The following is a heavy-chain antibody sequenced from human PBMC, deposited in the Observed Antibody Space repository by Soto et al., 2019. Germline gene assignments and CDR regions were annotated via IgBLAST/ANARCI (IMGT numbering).Heavy chain of an antibody. CDR1: GLSFTRYT. D-gene: IGHD1-26*01. CDR3: ARLAGESYDAFDI. Sequence: CEGSGLSFTRYTIGWVRKMPGKGMEWMGIINPGNSYTNYSPSFQGHVTISADKSISTAYLQWSSLKASDTAMYYCARLAGESYDAFDIWGQGTIVTVSS. V-gene: IGHV5-10-1*01. J-gene: IGHJ3*02. CDR2: INPGNSYT.